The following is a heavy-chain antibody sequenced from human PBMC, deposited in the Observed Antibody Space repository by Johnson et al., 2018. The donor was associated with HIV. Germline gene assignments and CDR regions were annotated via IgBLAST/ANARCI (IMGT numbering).Heavy chain of an antibody. J-gene: IGHJ3*02. CDR3: AKGASITMIVAVVRAFDI. CDR2: VWYDGSNK. Sequence: QVQLVESGGGVVQPGRSLRLSCAASGFTFSNYGMHWVRQAPGKGLDWVAVVWYDGSNKYYADSVKGRFTISRDNSKNTLYLQMNSLRAEDTAVYYCAKGASITMIVAVVRAFDIWGQGTMVTVSS. V-gene: IGHV3-33*06. CDR1: GFTFSNYG. D-gene: IGHD3-22*01.